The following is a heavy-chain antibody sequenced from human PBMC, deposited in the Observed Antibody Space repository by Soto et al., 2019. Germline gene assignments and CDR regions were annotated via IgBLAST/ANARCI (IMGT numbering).Heavy chain of an antibody. CDR1: GVTFSSYA. CDR3: ARDRCRTSSGWYCAFDI. D-gene: IGHD6-19*01. J-gene: IGHJ3*02. Sequence: GGSLRLSCAASGVTFSSYAMHWVRQATGKGLEWVAVISYDGSNEYSADSVKGRFTISRDNSKNTLYLQMNSLKAEDTAVYFCARDRCRTSSGWYCAFDIWGQGTMVTVSS. CDR2: ISYDGSNE. V-gene: IGHV3-30-3*01.